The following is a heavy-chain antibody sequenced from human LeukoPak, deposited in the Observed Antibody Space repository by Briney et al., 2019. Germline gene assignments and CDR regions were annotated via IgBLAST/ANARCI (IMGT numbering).Heavy chain of an antibody. J-gene: IGHJ4*02. V-gene: IGHV3-30*04. CDR3: ARRGYSYGTGGGYFDY. CDR1: GITFSSYA. D-gene: IGHD5-18*01. CDR2: ISYDGSNK. Sequence: GGSLRLSCAASGITFSSYAMHWVRQAPGKGLEWVAVISYDGSNKYYADSVKGRFTISRDNAKNSLYLQMNSLRAEDTAVYYCARRGYSYGTGGGYFDYWGQGTLVTVSS.